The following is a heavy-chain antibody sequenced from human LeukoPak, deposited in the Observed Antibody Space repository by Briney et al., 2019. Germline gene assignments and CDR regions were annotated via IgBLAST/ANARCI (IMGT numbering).Heavy chain of an antibody. D-gene: IGHD6-19*01. CDR3: ARDDPYSSNCYMDV. V-gene: IGHV3-11*01. CDR2: ISSSGSTK. CDR1: GFTFSDYY. J-gene: IGHJ6*03. Sequence: GGSLRLSCAASGFTFSDYYMTWIRQAPGKGLEWVSYISSSGSTKYYTDSVKGRFTISRDNAKNSLYLQMNSLRDEDTAVYYCARDDPYSSNCYMDVWAKGTTVTVSS.